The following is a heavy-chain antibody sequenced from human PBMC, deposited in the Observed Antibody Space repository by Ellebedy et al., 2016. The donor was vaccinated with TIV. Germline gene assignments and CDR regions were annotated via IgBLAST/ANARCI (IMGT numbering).Heavy chain of an antibody. CDR1: GFTFSSYA. CDR3: ARDRIQLRTTYFDY. CDR2: ISYDGSNK. J-gene: IGHJ4*02. Sequence: GESLKISCAASGFTFSSYAMSWVRQAPGKGLEWVAVISYDGSNKYYADSVKGRFTISRDNSKNTLYLQMNSLRAEDTAVYYCARDRIQLRTTYFDYWGQGTLVTVSS. V-gene: IGHV3-30-3*01. D-gene: IGHD5-18*01.